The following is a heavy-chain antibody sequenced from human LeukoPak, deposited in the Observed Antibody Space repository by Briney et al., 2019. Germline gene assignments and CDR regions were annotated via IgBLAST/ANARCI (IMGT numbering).Heavy chain of an antibody. CDR2: INHSGST. CDR3: ARAKEATTVTEFDY. V-gene: IGHV4-34*01. J-gene: IGHJ4*02. D-gene: IGHD4-17*01. Sequence: SETLSLTCAVYGGSFSGYYWSWIRQPPGKGLEWIGEINHSGSTNYNPSLKSRVTISVDTSKNQFSLKLSSVTAADTALYYCARAKEATTVTEFDYWGQGTLVTVSS. CDR1: GGSFSGYY.